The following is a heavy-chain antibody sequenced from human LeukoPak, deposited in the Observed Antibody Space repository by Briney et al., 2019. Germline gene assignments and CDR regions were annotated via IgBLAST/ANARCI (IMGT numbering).Heavy chain of an antibody. V-gene: IGHV3-33*01. Sequence: GGSLRLSCAASGFTFSSYGMHWVRQAPGKGLEWVAVIWYDGSNKYYADSVKGRFTISRDNSKNTLYLQMNSLRAEDTAVYYCARDRWDIVAVGVYYYGMDVWGQGTTVTVSS. J-gene: IGHJ6*02. CDR2: IWYDGSNK. CDR3: ARDRWDIVAVGVYYYGMDV. D-gene: IGHD5-12*01. CDR1: GFTFSSYG.